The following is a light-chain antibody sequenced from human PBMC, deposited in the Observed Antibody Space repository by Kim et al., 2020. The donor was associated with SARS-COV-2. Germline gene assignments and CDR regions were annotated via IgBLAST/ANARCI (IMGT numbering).Light chain of an antibody. CDR3: QQYGGSPPT. V-gene: IGKV3-20*01. CDR2: GAS. Sequence: EIVLTQSPGTLSLSPGERATLSCRASQSASSNYLAWFQQKAGQAPRLLIFGASSRATGIPDRFSGSGSGTDFTLTISRLKPEDFAVYYCQQYGGSPPTFGQGTKLEI. CDR1: QSASSNY. J-gene: IGKJ2*01.